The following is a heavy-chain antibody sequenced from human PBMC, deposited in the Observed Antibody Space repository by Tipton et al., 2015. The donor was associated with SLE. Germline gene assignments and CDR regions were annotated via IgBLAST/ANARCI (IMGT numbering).Heavy chain of an antibody. V-gene: IGHV4-4*09. CDR1: GGSISSYY. Sequence: LVKPTETLSLTCTVSGGSISSYYWSWIRQPPGKGLEWIGYIYTSGSTNYNPSLKSRVTISLHTSKNQFSLRLSSVTAADTAVYYCARRRATLRGASLFYFDFWGQGSLVTVSS. CDR2: IYTSGST. CDR3: ARRRATLRGASLFYFDF. D-gene: IGHD3-10*01. J-gene: IGHJ4*02.